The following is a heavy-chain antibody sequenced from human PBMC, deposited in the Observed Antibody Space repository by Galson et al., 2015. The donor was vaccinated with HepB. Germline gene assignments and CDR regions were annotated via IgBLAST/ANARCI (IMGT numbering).Heavy chain of an antibody. Sequence: SLRLSCAASGFTFSSYWMSWVRQAPGKGLEWVANIKQDGSEKYYVDSVKGRFTISRDNAKNSLYLQMNSLRAEDTAVYYCARTGYSSGLDAFDIWGQGTMVTVSS. CDR2: IKQDGSEK. V-gene: IGHV3-7*03. CDR3: ARTGYSSGLDAFDI. D-gene: IGHD6-19*01. J-gene: IGHJ3*02. CDR1: GFTFSSYW.